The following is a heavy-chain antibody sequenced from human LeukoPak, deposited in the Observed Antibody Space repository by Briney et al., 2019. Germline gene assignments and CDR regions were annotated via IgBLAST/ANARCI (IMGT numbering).Heavy chain of an antibody. J-gene: IGHJ6*02. CDR3: TNGSPYHTGLDV. Sequence: GGSLRLSCAASGFNFDDYAMHWVRQVPGKGLEWVSGISRNSASIGYADSVKGRFTISRDNAKNSLYLQMGSLRTEDSALYYCTNGSPYHTGLDVWGQGTSVTVS. CDR2: ISRNSASI. V-gene: IGHV3-9*01. CDR1: GFNFDDYA. D-gene: IGHD1-26*01.